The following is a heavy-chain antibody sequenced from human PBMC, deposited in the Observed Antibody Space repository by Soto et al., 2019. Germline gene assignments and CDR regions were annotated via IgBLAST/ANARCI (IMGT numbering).Heavy chain of an antibody. Sequence: ASVKVSCKASGYTFTGYYMHWVRQAPGQGLEWMGWISAYNGNTNYAQKLQGRVTMTTDTSTSTAYMELRSLRSDDTAVYYCAREHDRPSRYGSGSSRKYYYYYCMDVWGQGTTVTVSS. D-gene: IGHD3-10*01. V-gene: IGHV1-18*04. CDR1: GYTFTGYY. J-gene: IGHJ6*02. CDR2: ISAYNGNT. CDR3: AREHDRPSRYGSGSSRKYYYYYCMDV.